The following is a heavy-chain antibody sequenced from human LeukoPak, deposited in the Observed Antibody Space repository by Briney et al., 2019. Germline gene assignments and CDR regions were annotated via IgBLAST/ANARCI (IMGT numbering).Heavy chain of an antibody. J-gene: IGHJ4*02. V-gene: IGHV4-59*08. Sequence: TSETLSLTCTVSGGSISRYYWSWIRQPPGKGLEWLGYISYSGSTNYNPSLKSRVTISVDTSKNQFSLKLSSVTAADTAMYYCARHLYESRGQTSFDYWGQGTLVTVSS. CDR3: ARHLYESRGQTSFDY. CDR1: GGSISRYY. CDR2: ISYSGST. D-gene: IGHD3-22*01.